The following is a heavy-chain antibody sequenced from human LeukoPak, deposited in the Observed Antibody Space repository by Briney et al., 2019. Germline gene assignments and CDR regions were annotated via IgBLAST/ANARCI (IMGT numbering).Heavy chain of an antibody. Sequence: GESLKISCKGFGYSFTSYWIGWGRQMPGKGLECMGIIYPGDSGTRYSPSFQGQVTISADRSISTAYLQWSSLKASDTAMYYCARHETGPYFDYWGQGTLVTVSS. CDR1: GYSFTSYW. D-gene: IGHD1-1*01. CDR2: IYPGDSGT. J-gene: IGHJ4*02. CDR3: ARHETGPYFDY. V-gene: IGHV5-51*01.